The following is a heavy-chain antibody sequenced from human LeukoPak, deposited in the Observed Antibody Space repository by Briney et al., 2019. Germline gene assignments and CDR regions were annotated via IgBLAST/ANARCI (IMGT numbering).Heavy chain of an antibody. CDR1: GFTFDDYA. D-gene: IGHD6-13*01. J-gene: IGHJ6*02. CDR2: ISWNSGSI. Sequence: GRSLRLSCAASGFTFDDYAMHWVRQAPGKGLEWVSGISWNSGSIGYADSVKGRFTISRDNAKNSLYLQMNSLRAEDTALYYCAKDRVSSSWYASDYYYGMDVWGQGTTATVSS. CDR3: AKDRVSSSWYASDYYYGMDV. V-gene: IGHV3-9*01.